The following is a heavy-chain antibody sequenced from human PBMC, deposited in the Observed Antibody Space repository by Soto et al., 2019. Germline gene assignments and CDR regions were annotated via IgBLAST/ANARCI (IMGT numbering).Heavy chain of an antibody. D-gene: IGHD6-25*01. J-gene: IGHJ4*02. CDR2: MNPYNGNA. CDR3: ARRKERSGPNYFDS. Sequence: ASVKVSCKASGYPFITYDINWVRQAPGQGLEWMGWMNPYNGNAGYAQSFQGRVTMTRNTCINTAYMELSSLRSNDPAVYCCARRKERSGPNYFDSWGQGTLVTVSS. V-gene: IGHV1-8*01. CDR1: GYPFITYD.